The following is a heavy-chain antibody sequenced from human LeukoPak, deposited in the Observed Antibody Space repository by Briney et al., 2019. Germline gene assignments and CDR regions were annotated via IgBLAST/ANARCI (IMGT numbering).Heavy chain of an antibody. CDR2: ISYDGSNK. CDR1: GFTFSSYA. J-gene: IGHJ4*02. CDR3: ARDPSNDYGDSVYFDY. Sequence: PGRSLRLSCAASGFTFSSYAMHWVRQAPGKGLEWVAVISYDGSNKYYGDSVKGRFTISRDNSKNTLYLQRNSLRAEDTAVYYCARDPSNDYGDSVYFDYWGQGTLVTVSS. D-gene: IGHD4-17*01. V-gene: IGHV3-30-3*01.